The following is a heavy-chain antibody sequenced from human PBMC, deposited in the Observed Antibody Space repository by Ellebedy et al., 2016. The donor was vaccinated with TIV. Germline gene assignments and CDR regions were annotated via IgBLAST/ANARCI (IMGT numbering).Heavy chain of an antibody. CDR3: ARQDSSGWYYYYGMDV. CDR2: ISGYNGNT. CDR1: GYTFTSYG. V-gene: IGHV1-18*04. J-gene: IGHJ6*02. D-gene: IGHD6-19*01. Sequence: ASVKVSCKTSGYTFTSYGISWVRQAPGQGLEWMGWISGYNGNTNYAQMLQGRVTMTTDTSQSTAYMELGSLRSDDTAGYYCARQDSSGWYYYYGMDVWGQGTTVIVSS.